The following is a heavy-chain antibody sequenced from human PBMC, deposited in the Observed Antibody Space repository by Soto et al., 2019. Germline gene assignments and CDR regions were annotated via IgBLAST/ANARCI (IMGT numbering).Heavy chain of an antibody. V-gene: IGHV1-69*13. J-gene: IGHJ5*02. CDR2: IIPIFGTA. CDR3: ARDVNCSGGSCYSRWFDP. CDR1: GGTFSSYA. D-gene: IGHD2-15*01. Sequence: SVKVSCKASGGTFSSYAISWVRQAPGQGLEWMGGIIPIFGTANYAQKFQGRVTITADESTSTAYMELSSLRSEDTAGYYCARDVNCSGGSCYSRWFDPWGQGTLVTVSS.